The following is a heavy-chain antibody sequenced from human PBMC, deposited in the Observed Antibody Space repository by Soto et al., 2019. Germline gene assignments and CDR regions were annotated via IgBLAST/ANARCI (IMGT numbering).Heavy chain of an antibody. V-gene: IGHV4-30-4*01. J-gene: IGHJ4*02. CDR3: ARDPARGGGSYLGYFDY. CDR1: GGSIRSVDNY. D-gene: IGHD1-26*01. CDR2: IYYRGST. Sequence: SSETLSLTCTVSGGSIRSVDNYRSWIRQTPGNGLEWIGYIYYRGSTYYNQSLKSRVTISVDTSMNQFSLTLTSVTAADTAVYYCARDPARGGGSYLGYFDYWGQGTPVTVSS.